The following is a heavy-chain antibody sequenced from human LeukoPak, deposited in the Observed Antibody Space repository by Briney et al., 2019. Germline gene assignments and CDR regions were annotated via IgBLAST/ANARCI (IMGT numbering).Heavy chain of an antibody. J-gene: IGHJ3*02. V-gene: IGHV4-31*03. D-gene: IGHD2-2*01. CDR3: ARGGRYCSSTSCYSHAFDI. CDR2: IYYSGST. CDR1: GGSISSNSYY. Sequence: SETLSLTCTVSGGSISSNSYYWGWIRQPPGKGLEWIGYIYYSGSTYYNPSLKSRVTISVDTSKNQFSLKLSSVTAADTAVYYCARGGRYCSSTSCYSHAFDIWGQGTMVTVSS.